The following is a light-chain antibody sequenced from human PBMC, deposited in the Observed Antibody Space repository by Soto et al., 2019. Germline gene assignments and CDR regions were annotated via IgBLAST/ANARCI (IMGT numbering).Light chain of an antibody. CDR1: QSVSASY. CDR2: GAS. V-gene: IGKV3-20*01. J-gene: IGKJ4*01. CDR3: HQYGSSPLT. Sequence: EIVLTQAPGTLSLSPWERATLFCRASQSVSASYLAWYQQKPGQAPRLRIYGASSSATGIPDRFSGSGSGTDFTLTISRLEPEDYAVYYCHQYGSSPLTFGGGTKVEIQ.